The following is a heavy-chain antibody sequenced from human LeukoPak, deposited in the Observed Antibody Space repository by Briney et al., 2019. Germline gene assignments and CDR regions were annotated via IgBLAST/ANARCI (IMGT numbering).Heavy chain of an antibody. J-gene: IGHJ2*01. CDR2: ITWVGTST. CDR1: GFTFEDYS. V-gene: IGHV3-43*01. D-gene: IGHD2-21*01. Sequence: GGSLRLSCAPSGFTFEDYSIHWVRQAPGKGLEWVSLITWVGTSTYYADSVKGRFTISRDNAKNSLYLQMNSLRVEDMALYYCAKGGGTYLDWYFDLWGRGTLVTVSS. CDR3: AKGGGTYLDWYFDL.